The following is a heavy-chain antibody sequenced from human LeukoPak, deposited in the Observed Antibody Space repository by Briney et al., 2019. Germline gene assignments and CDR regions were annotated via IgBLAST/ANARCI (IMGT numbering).Heavy chain of an antibody. Sequence: PGGSLRLSSAASGFTFSSYAMNWVRRTPRKGLEWGSSISGSGGSTYYADSVKGRFTISRDNSKNTLYLQMNSLRAEDTAVYYCAKSRSGSCIHLDYWGQGTLVTVS. CDR2: ISGSGGST. D-gene: IGHD1-26*01. J-gene: IGHJ4*02. CDR1: GFTFSSYA. CDR3: AKSRSGSCIHLDY. V-gene: IGHV3-23*01.